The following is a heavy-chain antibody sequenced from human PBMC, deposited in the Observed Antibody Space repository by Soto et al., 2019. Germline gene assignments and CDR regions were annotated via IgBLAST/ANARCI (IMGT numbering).Heavy chain of an antibody. D-gene: IGHD3-22*01. J-gene: IGHJ6*02. CDR1: GFTVSSNY. V-gene: IGHV3-53*01. CDR2: IYSGGST. CDR3: ARAAPDSPYYYDSSGYYYYYGMDV. Sequence: GGSLRLSCAASGFTVSSNYMSWVRQAPGKGLEWVSVIYSGGSTYYADSLKGRFTITRDNSKNTLYLQMNSLRAEDTAVYYCARAAPDSPYYYDSSGYYYYYGMDVWGQGTTVTVSS.